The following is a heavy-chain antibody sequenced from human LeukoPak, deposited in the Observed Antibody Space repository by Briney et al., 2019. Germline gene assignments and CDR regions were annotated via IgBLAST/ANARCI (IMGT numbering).Heavy chain of an antibody. J-gene: IGHJ4*02. CDR3: ARDCWGYGSGSYCGIDY. Sequence: GGSLRLSCAASGFTFSSYNMNWVRQAPGKGLEGVSSITSSSNYIYYADSVKGRFTISRDNAKNSLYLQMNSLRAEDTTVYYCARDCWGYGSGSYCGIDYWGQGTLVTVSS. CDR2: ITSSSNYI. D-gene: IGHD3-10*01. CDR1: GFTFSSYN. V-gene: IGHV3-21*03.